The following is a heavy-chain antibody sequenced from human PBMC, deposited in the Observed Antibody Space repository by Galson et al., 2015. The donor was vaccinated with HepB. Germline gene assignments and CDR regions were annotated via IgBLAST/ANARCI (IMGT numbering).Heavy chain of an antibody. CDR2: IDPSDSYT. CDR3: ARRGSWGNDAFDI. D-gene: IGHD3-16*01. CDR1: GYSFTNNW. Sequence: QSGAEVKKPGESLRISCKGSGYSFTNNWISWVRQMPGKGLEWMGRIDPSDSYTNYCPSFQGHVTISVDKSISTAYLQWSSLKASDTAMYYCARRGSWGNDAFDIWGQGTMVTVSS. V-gene: IGHV5-10-1*01. J-gene: IGHJ3*02.